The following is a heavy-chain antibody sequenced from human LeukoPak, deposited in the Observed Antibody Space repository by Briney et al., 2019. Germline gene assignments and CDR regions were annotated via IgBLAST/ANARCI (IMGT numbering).Heavy chain of an antibody. J-gene: IGHJ4*02. CDR1: RVSMNNYY. Sequence: SETLSLTCTVSRVSMNNYYGIWIRQPPGKGLEWIGRIDSTGITHYNPTLKSRVTLSVDTSKSQFSLNLSSVTAADAAVYYCARTSASGATYIDYWGQGTLVTVSS. CDR3: ARTSASGATYIDY. D-gene: IGHD1-26*01. CDR2: IDSTGIT. V-gene: IGHV4-4*07.